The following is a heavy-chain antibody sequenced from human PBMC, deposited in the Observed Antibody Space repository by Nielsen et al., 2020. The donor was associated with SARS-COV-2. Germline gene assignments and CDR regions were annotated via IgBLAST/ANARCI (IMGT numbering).Heavy chain of an antibody. CDR3: ASEYSGGWYYYFDY. J-gene: IGHJ4*02. V-gene: IGHV4-34*01. CDR1: GGSFSDYY. CDR2: IYYSGST. D-gene: IGHD6-19*01. Sequence: GSLRLSCAVYGGSFSDYYWSWIRQPPGKGLEWIGYIYYSGSTYYNPSLKSRVTISVDTSKNQFSLKLSSVTAADTAIYYCASEYSGGWYYYFDYWGQGTLVTVSS.